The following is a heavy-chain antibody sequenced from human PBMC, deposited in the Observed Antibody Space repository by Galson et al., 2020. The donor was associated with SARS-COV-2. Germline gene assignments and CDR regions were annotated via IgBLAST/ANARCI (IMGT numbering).Heavy chain of an antibody. CDR1: GFSLSTSGVG. D-gene: IGHD3-22*01. J-gene: IGHJ3*02. Sequence: SGPTLVKPTQTLTLTCTFSGFSLSTSGVGVGWIRQPPGKALEWLAVTYWSDDKRYSPSLKSRLTITKDTSKKQVVLTMTNMDPVDTATYYCARKYDYDSPDAFDIWGQGTMVTVAS. V-gene: IGHV2-5*01. CDR2: TYWSDDK. CDR3: ARKYDYDSPDAFDI.